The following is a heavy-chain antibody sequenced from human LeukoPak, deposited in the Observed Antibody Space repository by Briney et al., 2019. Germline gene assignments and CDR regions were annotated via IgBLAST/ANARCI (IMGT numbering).Heavy chain of an antibody. V-gene: IGHV4-4*07. J-gene: IGHJ5*02. Sequence: SETLSLTCTVSGGSISSYYWSWIRQPAGKGLEWIGRIYTSGSTNYNPSLKSRVTMSVDTSKNQFSLKLSSVTAADTAVYYRARDCTNGVCFPGTRGWFDPWGQGTLVTVSS. CDR1: GGSISSYY. CDR2: IYTSGST. D-gene: IGHD2-8*01. CDR3: ARDCTNGVCFPGTRGWFDP.